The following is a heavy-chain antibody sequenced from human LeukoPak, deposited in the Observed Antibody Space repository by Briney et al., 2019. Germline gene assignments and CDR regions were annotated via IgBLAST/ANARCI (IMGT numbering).Heavy chain of an antibody. V-gene: IGHV1-2*02. CDR3: ARASGSYPPFDY. D-gene: IGHD1-26*01. CDR1: GYTFTGYY. Sequence: ASVKVSCKASGYTFTGYYMHWVRQAPGQGLEWMGWINPNSGGTNYAQKLQGRVTMTRDTSISTAYMELSRLRSDDTAVYYCARASGSYPPFDYWGQGTLVTVSS. J-gene: IGHJ4*02. CDR2: INPNSGGT.